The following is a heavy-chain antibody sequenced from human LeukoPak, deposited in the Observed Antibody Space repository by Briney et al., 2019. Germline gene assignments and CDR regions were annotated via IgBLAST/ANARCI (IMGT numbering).Heavy chain of an antibody. CDR3: AKGKNEYDPLLDN. V-gene: IGHV3-23*01. Sequence: PGGSLRLSCTASGFSFSGYNMNWVRQAPGKGLEWVSLKSANGGRTYYAESVKGRFAISRDNSKNTLSLQMSSLRVEDTAVYFCAKGKNEYDPLLDNWGQGILVTVSS. CDR1: GFSFSGYN. CDR2: KSANGGRT. D-gene: IGHD3-16*01. J-gene: IGHJ4*02.